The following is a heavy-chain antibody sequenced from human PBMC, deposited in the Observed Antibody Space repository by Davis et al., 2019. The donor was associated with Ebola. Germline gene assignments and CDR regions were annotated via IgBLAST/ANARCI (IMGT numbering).Heavy chain of an antibody. V-gene: IGHV1-69*13. CDR2: IIPIFGTA. Sequence: SVKVSCKASGGTFSSYAISWVRQAPGQGLEWMGGIIPIFGTANYAQKFQGRVTITADESTSTAYMELRSLRSDDTAVYYCARDSGGANLLRMDVWGQGTTVTVSS. CDR3: ARDSGGANLLRMDV. J-gene: IGHJ6*02. D-gene: IGHD5-12*01. CDR1: GGTFSSYA.